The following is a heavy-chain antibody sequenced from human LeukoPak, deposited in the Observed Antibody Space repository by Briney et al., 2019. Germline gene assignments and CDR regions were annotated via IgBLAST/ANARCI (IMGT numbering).Heavy chain of an antibody. V-gene: IGHV3-15*01. Sequence: GGSLRLSCAVSGFTFSNAWMSWVRQAPGKGLEWVGRIKSKTDGGTTDYAAPVKGRFTISRDDSKNTLYLQMNSLKTEDTAVYFCATVADAGYVDYWGQGTLVTVSS. CDR1: GFTFSNAW. J-gene: IGHJ4*02. CDR2: IKSKTDGGTT. CDR3: ATVADAGYVDY. D-gene: IGHD6-13*01.